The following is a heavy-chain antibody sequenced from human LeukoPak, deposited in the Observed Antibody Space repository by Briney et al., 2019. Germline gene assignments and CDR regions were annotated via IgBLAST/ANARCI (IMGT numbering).Heavy chain of an antibody. J-gene: IGHJ5*02. CDR2: TTIGGTNT. V-gene: IGHV3-11*01. CDR3: ATDGAGFDT. Sequence: PVQPLDSPSMTTIGGTNTHYADSVKGRFTISRDNAKKSLYLEMNNLRAEDTAVYYCATDGAGFDTWGQGVLVTVSS.